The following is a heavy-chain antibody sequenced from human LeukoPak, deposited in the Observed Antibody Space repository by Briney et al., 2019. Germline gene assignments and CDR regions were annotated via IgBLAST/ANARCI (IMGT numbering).Heavy chain of an antibody. J-gene: IGHJ4*02. CDR1: GYTFTDYY. CDR3: ATLTTAVTSNDY. CDR2: VDPEDGET. V-gene: IGHV1-69-2*01. Sequence: ASVKVSCKVPGYTFTDYYMHWVQQAPGKGLEWMGLVDPEDGETIYAEKFQGRVTITADTSTDTAYMELSSLRSEDTAVYYCATLTTAVTSNDYWGQGTLVTVSS. D-gene: IGHD4-23*01.